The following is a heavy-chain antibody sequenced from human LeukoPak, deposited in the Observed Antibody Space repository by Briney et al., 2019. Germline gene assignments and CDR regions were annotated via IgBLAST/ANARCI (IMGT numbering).Heavy chain of an antibody. Sequence: GGSLRLSCAVSGFTLSDYSMSWIRQAPGKGLEWISDISDTAKTIHYADSVRGRFTISRDNAKNSLYLQMNSLRDEDTAVYYCAGVHYGRVENDYWGQGTLVTVSS. V-gene: IGHV3-11*04. CDR1: GFTLSDYS. D-gene: IGHD3-10*01. CDR2: ISDTAKTI. CDR3: AGVHYGRVENDY. J-gene: IGHJ4*02.